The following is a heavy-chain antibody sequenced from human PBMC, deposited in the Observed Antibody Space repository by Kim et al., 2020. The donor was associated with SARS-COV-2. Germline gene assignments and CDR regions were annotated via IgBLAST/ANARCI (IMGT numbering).Heavy chain of an antibody. CDR3: ARWNPYMPPDY. Sequence: TRYSPSFQGQVTISADTSISTAYLQWSSLKASDTAMYYCARWNPYMPPDYWGQGTLVTVSS. CDR2: T. D-gene: IGHD1-1*01. J-gene: IGHJ4*02. V-gene: IGHV5-51*01.